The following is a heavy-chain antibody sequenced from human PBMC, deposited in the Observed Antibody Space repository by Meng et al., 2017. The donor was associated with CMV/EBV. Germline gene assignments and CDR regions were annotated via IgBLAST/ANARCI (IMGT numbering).Heavy chain of an antibody. CDR3: ARGHYWSGYSYYYYGMDV. Sequence: ESLKISCAASGFTFSSYWMSWVRQAPGKGLEWIGEINHSGSTNYNPSLKSRVTISVDTSKNQFSLKLSSVTAADTAVYYCARGHYWSGYSYYYYGMDVWGQGTTVTVSS. CDR2: INHSGST. CDR1: GFTFSSYW. D-gene: IGHD3-3*01. J-gene: IGHJ6*02. V-gene: IGHV4-34*01.